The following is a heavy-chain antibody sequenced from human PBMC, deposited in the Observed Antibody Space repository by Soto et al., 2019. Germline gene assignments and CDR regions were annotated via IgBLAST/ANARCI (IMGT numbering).Heavy chain of an antibody. J-gene: IGHJ5*02. Sequence: SGPTLVNPTQTLTLTCTFSGFSLSTSGMCVSWIRQPPGKALEWLAVIDWDDDKYYRTSLKTRLTISKDTSKNQVVLTMTNMDPVDTATYYCARCEYCSGGSCYPTINCFDPWGQGTLVTVSS. V-gene: IGHV2-70*01. CDR1: GFSLSTSGMC. D-gene: IGHD2-15*01. CDR3: ARCEYCSGGSCYPTINCFDP. CDR2: IDWDDDK.